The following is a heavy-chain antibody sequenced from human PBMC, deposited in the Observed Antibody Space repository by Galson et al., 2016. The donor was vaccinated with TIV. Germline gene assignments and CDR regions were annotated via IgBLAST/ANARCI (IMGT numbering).Heavy chain of an antibody. D-gene: IGHD2-21*02. V-gene: IGHV3-20*04. J-gene: IGHJ4*02. Sequence: SLRLSCAASGFTFDDHGMSWVRQGPGKGLEWVSSINWNGGATSYADSVKGRFTISRDNAKNFLQMNSLRAEDTAFYYCVREVACGGACYYFDYWGQGNLVTVSS. CDR3: VREVACGGACYYFDY. CDR1: GFTFDDHG. CDR2: INWNGGAT.